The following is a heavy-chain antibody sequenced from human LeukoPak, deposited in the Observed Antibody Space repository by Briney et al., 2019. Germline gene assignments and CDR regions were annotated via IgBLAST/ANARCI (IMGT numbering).Heavy chain of an antibody. CDR3: ARGSLSPQLEPYPLDY. Sequence: SQTLSLTCTVSGGSISSGGYYWSWIRQPPGKGLEWIGYIYHSGSTYYNPSLKSRVTISVDRSKNQFSLKLSSVTAADTAVYYCARGSLSPQLEPYPLDYWGQGTLVTVSS. D-gene: IGHD1-1*01. J-gene: IGHJ4*02. CDR2: IYHSGST. CDR1: GGSISSGGYY. V-gene: IGHV4-30-2*01.